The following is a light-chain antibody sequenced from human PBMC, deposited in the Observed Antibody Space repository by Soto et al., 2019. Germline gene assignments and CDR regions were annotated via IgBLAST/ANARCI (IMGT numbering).Light chain of an antibody. CDR3: QQSYSTRST. V-gene: IGKV1-39*01. CDR2: AAS. CDR1: QSVSRY. J-gene: IGKJ2*01. Sequence: DIQLTQSPSSLSASIGDSVTITCRTSQSVSRYLNWYHQKSGQAPKLLISAASSLHRGVPSRFSGSGSGTHFTHTISGLQPEDFATYYCQQSYSTRSTFGQGTKLEIK.